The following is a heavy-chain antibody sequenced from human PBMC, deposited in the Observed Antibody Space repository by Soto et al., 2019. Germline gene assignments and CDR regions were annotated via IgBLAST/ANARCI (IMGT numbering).Heavy chain of an antibody. CDR3: ARVGIEARPDAFDI. Sequence: PSETLSLTCAVYGGSFSGYYWSWIRQPPGKGLEWIGEINHSGSTNYNPSLKSRVTISVDTSKNQFSLKLSSVTAADTAVYYCARVGIEARPDAFDIWGQRTMVTVSS. CDR1: GGSFSGYY. V-gene: IGHV4-34*01. D-gene: IGHD6-6*01. CDR2: INHSGST. J-gene: IGHJ3*02.